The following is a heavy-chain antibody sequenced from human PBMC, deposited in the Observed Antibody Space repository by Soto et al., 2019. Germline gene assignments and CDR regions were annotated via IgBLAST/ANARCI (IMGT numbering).Heavy chain of an antibody. V-gene: IGHV4-59*01. J-gene: IGHJ5*02. D-gene: IGHD6-6*01. CDR2: IYYSGST. CDR1: GGSISSYY. Sequence: SDTLSLTCTVSGGSISSYYWSWIRQPPGKGLEWIGYIYYSGSTNYNPSLKSRVTISVDTSKNQFSLKLSSVTAADTAVYYCAREMGDIAARPNWFDPWGQGTLVTVSS. CDR3: AREMGDIAARPNWFDP.